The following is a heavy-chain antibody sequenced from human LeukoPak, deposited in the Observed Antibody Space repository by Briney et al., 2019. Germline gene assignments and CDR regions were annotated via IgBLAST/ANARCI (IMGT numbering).Heavy chain of an antibody. CDR1: GFTFGDYA. Sequence: GGSLRLSCTASGFTFGDYAMSWVRQAPGKGLEWVGFIRSKAYGGTTEYAASVKGRFTISRDDSKSVAYLQMNSLKTEDTAVHYCTRFPGYSSGWYQTWGQGTLVTVSS. D-gene: IGHD6-19*01. CDR2: IRSKAYGGTT. J-gene: IGHJ4*02. CDR3: TRFPGYSSGWYQT. V-gene: IGHV3-49*04.